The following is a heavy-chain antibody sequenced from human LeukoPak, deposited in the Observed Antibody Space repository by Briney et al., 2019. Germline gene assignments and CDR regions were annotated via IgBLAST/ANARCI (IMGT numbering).Heavy chain of an antibody. D-gene: IGHD6-13*01. V-gene: IGHV1-69*05. CDR2: IIPIFGTA. CDR3: ARERPPGDSSSWFLEGYFDI. J-gene: IGHJ4*02. CDR1: GGTFSSYA. Sequence: SSVKVSCKASGGTFSSYAITWVRQAPGQGLEWMGRIIPIFGTANYAQKFQGRVTITTDESTSTAYMELSTLRSDDTAVYYCARERPPGDSSSWFLEGYFDIWGQGTLVTVSS.